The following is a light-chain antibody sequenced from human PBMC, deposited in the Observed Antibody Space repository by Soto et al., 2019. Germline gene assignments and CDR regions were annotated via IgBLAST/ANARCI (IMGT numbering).Light chain of an antibody. J-gene: IGKJ3*01. CDR2: AAS. CDR3: QQSYRTPLT. V-gene: IGKV1-39*01. Sequence: DIQMTQSPSSLSASVGDRDTITCRASQSISSYLNWYQQKPGKAPKLLIYAASSLQSGVPSRFSGSGSGTDFTLTISSLQPEDFATYYCQQSYRTPLTFGPGTKVDIK. CDR1: QSISSY.